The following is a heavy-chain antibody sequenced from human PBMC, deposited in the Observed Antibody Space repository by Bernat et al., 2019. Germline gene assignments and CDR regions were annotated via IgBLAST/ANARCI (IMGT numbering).Heavy chain of an antibody. D-gene: IGHD3-16*01. Sequence: EVQLVESGGGLVQPGGSLRLSCAASALTFSTYNFNWVRQAPGKGLEWLSYISSSGSTIHYAASVKGRFTISRDNAKNSLYLQINSLRAEDTAVYYCASEDRGTSYWGQGTLVTVSS. J-gene: IGHJ4*02. V-gene: IGHV3-48*01. CDR3: ASEDRGTSY. CDR1: ALTFSTYN. CDR2: ISSSGSTI.